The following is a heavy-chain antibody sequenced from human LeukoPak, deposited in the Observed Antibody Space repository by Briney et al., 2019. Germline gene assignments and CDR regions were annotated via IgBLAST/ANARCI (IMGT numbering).Heavy chain of an antibody. Sequence: SETLSLTCTVSGGSISSGSYYWSWIRQPAGKGLEWIRRIYTSGSTNYNPSLKSRVTISVDTSKNQFSLKLSSVTAADTAVYYCAREEMGTLRSRYSGRPTWGQGTLVTVSS. D-gene: IGHD6-13*01. CDR3: AREEMGTLRSRYSGRPT. CDR1: GGSISSGSYY. J-gene: IGHJ4*02. V-gene: IGHV4-61*02. CDR2: IYTSGST.